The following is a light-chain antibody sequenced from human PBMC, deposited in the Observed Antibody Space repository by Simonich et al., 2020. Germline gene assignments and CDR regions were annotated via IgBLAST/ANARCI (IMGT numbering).Light chain of an antibody. Sequence: DIVMTQSPDSLAVSLGERATINCKSSQSVLYSSNNKNYLAWYQQKPGQPPKLLIYWASTRESGVPVRFSGSGSGTYFTLTISSLQAEDVAVYYCQQYYSTPWTFGQGTKVEIK. J-gene: IGKJ1*01. V-gene: IGKV4-1*01. CDR1: QSVLYSSNNKNY. CDR3: QQYYSTPWT. CDR2: WAS.